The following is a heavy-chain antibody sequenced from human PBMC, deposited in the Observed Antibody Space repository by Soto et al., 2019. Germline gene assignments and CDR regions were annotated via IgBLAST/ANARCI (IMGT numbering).Heavy chain of an antibody. Sequence: SATLSLTCAVSGGSISSSSYYWGWIRQPPGKGLEWIGSIYYSGSTYYNPSLKSRVTISVDTSKNQFSLKLSSVTAADTAVYYCARSMVRGPSGTEDYFDYWGQGTLVTV. D-gene: IGHD3-10*01. CDR1: GGSISSSSYY. CDR3: ARSMVRGPSGTEDYFDY. J-gene: IGHJ4*02. CDR2: IYYSGST. V-gene: IGHV4-39*01.